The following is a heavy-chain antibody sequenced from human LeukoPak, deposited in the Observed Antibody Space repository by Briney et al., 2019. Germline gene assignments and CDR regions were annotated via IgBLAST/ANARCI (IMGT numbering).Heavy chain of an antibody. CDR2: INPYNGNT. J-gene: IGHJ4*02. V-gene: IGHV1-18*01. Sequence: ASVKVSCKASGYTFTTYAISWVRQAPGQGLEWMGWINPYNGNTDYARKLQGRVTMTTDASTSTAYMELTSLRSDDTALYYCARPATTVTSPFGYWGQGTLVTVSS. CDR3: ARPATTVTSPFGY. D-gene: IGHD4-17*01. CDR1: GYTFTTYA.